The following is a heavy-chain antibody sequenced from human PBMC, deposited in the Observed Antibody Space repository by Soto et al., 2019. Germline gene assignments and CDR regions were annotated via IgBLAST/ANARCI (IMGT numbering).Heavy chain of an antibody. J-gene: IGHJ4*02. CDR3: TISHAVAGTGYFDY. V-gene: IGHV1-3*01. CDR2: LNAGNGYT. Sequence: ASVKVSCKASGYTFTSYAMHWVRQAPGQRLEYMGWLNAGNGYTKYSQKFQGRVTISRDTSASTAYMELSSLRSEDTAVYYCTISHAVAGTGYFDYWGQGTLVTVSS. CDR1: GYTFTSYA. D-gene: IGHD6-19*01.